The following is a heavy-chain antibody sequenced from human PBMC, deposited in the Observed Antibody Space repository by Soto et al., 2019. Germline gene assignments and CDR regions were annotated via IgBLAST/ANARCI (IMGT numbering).Heavy chain of an antibody. CDR1: GLTLIELS. J-gene: IGHJ4*02. CDR3: ATLRSWSGYTH. Sequence: QVQLVQSGAEVKKPGASVKVSCKLSGLTLIELSIHWVRQAPGKGLEWMGGFDDEDGETIYAQKFQGRVTMNEDTNTHTAYMELSSLRSEDTDIYFCATLRSWSGYTHWGQGTLVTVSS. V-gene: IGHV1-24*01. D-gene: IGHD3-3*01. CDR2: FDDEDGET.